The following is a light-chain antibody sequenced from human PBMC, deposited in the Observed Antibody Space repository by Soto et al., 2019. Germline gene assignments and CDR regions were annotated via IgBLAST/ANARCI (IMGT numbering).Light chain of an antibody. J-gene: IGLJ2*01. CDR2: GVS. CDR1: SNDVGGYRH. CDR3: SSYTRGTTYVV. V-gene: IGLV2-14*01. Sequence: QSALTQPASVSGSPGQSITISCTGTSNDVGGYRHVSWYQQHPGKAPKLLILGVSNRPSGVSNRFSGSKSGNTASLTISGLQAEDEADYYCSSYTRGTTYVVFGGGTKLTVL.